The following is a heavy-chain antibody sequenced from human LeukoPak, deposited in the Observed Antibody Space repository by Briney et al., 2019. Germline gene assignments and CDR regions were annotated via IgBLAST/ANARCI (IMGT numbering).Heavy chain of an antibody. J-gene: IGHJ6*02. V-gene: IGHV3-11*01. CDR2: ISSSGSTI. D-gene: IGHD2-15*01. CDR1: GFTFSDYY. Sequence: PGGALRLSCAASGFTFSDYYMSWIRQAPGKGLEWVSYISSSGSTIYYADSVKGRFTISRDNAKNSLYLQMNSLRAEDTAVYARDIVVVVAAPYYYYGMDAWGQGTTVTVSS. CDR3: DIVVVVAAPYYYYGMDA.